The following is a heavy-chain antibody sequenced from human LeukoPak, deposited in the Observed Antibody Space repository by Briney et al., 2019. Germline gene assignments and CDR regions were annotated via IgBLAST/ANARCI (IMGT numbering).Heavy chain of an antibody. Sequence: GGSLRLSCAASGFTFSSYEMNWVRQAPGKGLEWVSYISSSGSTIYYADSVKGRFTISRDNSKNTLYLQMNSLRAEDTAVYYCARDPEDYFDYWGQGTLVTVSS. CDR1: GFTFSSYE. J-gene: IGHJ4*02. V-gene: IGHV3-48*03. CDR3: ARDPEDYFDY. CDR2: ISSSGSTI.